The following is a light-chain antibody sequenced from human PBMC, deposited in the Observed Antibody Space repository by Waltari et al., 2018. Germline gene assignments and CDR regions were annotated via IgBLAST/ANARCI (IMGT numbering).Light chain of an antibody. CDR1: SSDVGGAKY. CDR2: EVN. Sequence: QSALTQPPSASGSPGQSVTISCTGTSSDVGGAKYVSWYQQHPGKAPKLMIFEVNTPPSGVPDRCSGSKSGNTASLTVSGLQAEDEADYYCSSFAGSNLVLFGGGTKLTVL. CDR3: SSFAGSNLVL. V-gene: IGLV2-8*01. J-gene: IGLJ2*01.